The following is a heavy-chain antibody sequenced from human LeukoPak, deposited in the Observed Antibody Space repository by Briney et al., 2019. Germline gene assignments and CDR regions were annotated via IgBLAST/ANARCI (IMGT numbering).Heavy chain of an antibody. CDR2: ISDFGDTI. D-gene: IGHD4-11*01. CDR3: TRLQAGN. Sequence: GSLRLSCTASGFTFSDYYMSWVRQAPGKGLEWVSYISDFGDTIYYADSVKGRFTVSRDNVKKPVSLEMNSLRAEDTAVYYCTRLQAGNWGPGTLVTVSS. J-gene: IGHJ4*02. CDR1: GFTFSDYY. V-gene: IGHV3-11*01.